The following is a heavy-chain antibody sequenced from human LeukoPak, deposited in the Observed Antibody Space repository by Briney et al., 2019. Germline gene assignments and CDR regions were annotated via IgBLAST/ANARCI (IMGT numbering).Heavy chain of an antibody. CDR3: ARDLIGYGLYY. J-gene: IGHJ4*02. D-gene: IGHD3-10*01. CDR1: RGSINNHY. CDR2: IYNSWNT. V-gene: IGHV4-59*11. Sequence: SETLSLTCIVSRGSINNHYWSWIRQPPGKGLEWIGYIYNSWNTNYNPSLQSRVTISMDASRKQFSLNLTSVTAADTAVYYCARDLIGYGLYYGGQGTLVTVSS.